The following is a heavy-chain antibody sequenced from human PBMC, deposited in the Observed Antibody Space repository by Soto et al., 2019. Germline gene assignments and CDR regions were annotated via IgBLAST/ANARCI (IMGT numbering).Heavy chain of an antibody. CDR3: AKDSTVTTSLYFYYYGFDV. CDR2: VSGRGGST. V-gene: IGHV3-23*01. J-gene: IGHJ6*01. Sequence: VQLLESGGGLVQPGGSLRLACTASGFTFNHYAMSWVRQAPGKGLEWVSAVSGRGGSTKYADSVKGRFIISRDNSNSTLYLQKDSISGEDTAVYYCAKDSTVTTSLYFYYYGFDVWGQGTTVTVSS. D-gene: IGHD4-17*01. CDR1: GFTFNHYA.